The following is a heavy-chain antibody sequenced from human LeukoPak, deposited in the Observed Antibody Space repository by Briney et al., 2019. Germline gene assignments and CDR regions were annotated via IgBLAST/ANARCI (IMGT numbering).Heavy chain of an antibody. Sequence: SETLSLTCTVSGGSISSSSYYWGWIRQPPGKGLEWIGSIYYSGSTYYNPSLKSRVTISVDTSKNQFSLKLSSVTAADTAVYYCARVGPWVNPDYYYYYMDVWGKGTTVTVSS. CDR3: ARVGPWVNPDYYYYYMDV. V-gene: IGHV4-39*01. CDR2: IYYSGST. J-gene: IGHJ6*03. CDR1: GGSISSSSYY. D-gene: IGHD1-14*01.